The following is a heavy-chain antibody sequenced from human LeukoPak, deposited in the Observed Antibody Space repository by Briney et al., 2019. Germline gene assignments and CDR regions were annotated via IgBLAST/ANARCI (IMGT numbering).Heavy chain of an antibody. D-gene: IGHD3-22*01. CDR3: AREAYDSSGYYYVGLLAPTQIFDY. CDR1: GGSISSSSYY. Sequence: SETLSLTCTVSGGSISSSSYYWGGIRQPPGKGLEWIGEINHSGSTNYNPSLKSRVTISVDTSKNQFSLKLSSVTAADTAVYYCAREAYDSSGYYYVGLLAPTQIFDYWGQGTLVTVSS. V-gene: IGHV4-39*07. J-gene: IGHJ4*02. CDR2: INHSGST.